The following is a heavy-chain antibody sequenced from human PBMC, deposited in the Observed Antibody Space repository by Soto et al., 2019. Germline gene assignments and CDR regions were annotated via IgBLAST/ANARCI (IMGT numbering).Heavy chain of an antibody. Sequence: QLQLQESGPGLVKPPETLPLTCTVSGASVISSRYYWGWIRQPPGKGLEWIGSIYYGGNTYKNPSLKSRVTISVDTSKNQFSLKLSSVTAADTAVYYCARHGRITGTQSAMDVWGQGTTVTVSS. J-gene: IGHJ6*02. CDR1: GASVISSRYY. V-gene: IGHV4-39*01. CDR2: IYYGGNT. CDR3: ARHGRITGTQSAMDV. D-gene: IGHD1-20*01.